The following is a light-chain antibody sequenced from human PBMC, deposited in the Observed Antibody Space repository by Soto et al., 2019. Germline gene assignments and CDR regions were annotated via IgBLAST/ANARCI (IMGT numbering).Light chain of an antibody. CDR3: QQANSVPLT. CDR1: QDIGNW. Sequence: DIPMTQSPSSVSASVGDRVTITCRASQDIGNWLFWYQQKPGKAPKLLIFGASTLPSGVQSRFRGNRSGTDVTLTVSSLQPEDSATYCCQQANSVPLTFGQGTKVEI. V-gene: IGKV1-12*01. CDR2: GAS. J-gene: IGKJ1*01.